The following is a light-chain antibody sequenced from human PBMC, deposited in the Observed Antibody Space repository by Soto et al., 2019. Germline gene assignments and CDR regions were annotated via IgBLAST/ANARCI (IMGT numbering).Light chain of an antibody. CDR3: QQYGSSSWT. J-gene: IGKJ1*01. Sequence: EIVLTQSPGTLSLSPGERATLSCRASQSVSSNYLAWYQQKPGQAPRLLIYGASSRATDIPDRFSGSGSGTHFPLTISKMEPEDFAVYNCQQYGSSSWTFGQGTKVEIK. V-gene: IGKV3-20*01. CDR2: GAS. CDR1: QSVSSNY.